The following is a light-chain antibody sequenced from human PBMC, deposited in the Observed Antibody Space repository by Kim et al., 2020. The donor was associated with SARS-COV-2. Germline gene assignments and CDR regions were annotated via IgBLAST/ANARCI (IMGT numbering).Light chain of an antibody. Sequence: APGKTASITCGGNNIGSKRVHWYQQKPGQAPVLVIYYDSDRPSGIPERFSGSNSGNTATLTISRVEVGDEADYYCQVRDSTSDHYVFGTGTKVTVL. CDR2: YDS. CDR3: QVRDSTSDHYV. V-gene: IGLV3-21*01. J-gene: IGLJ1*01. CDR1: NIGSKR.